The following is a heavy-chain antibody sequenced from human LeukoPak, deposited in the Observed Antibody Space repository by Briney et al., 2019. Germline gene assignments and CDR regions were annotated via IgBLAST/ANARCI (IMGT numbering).Heavy chain of an antibody. D-gene: IGHD6-13*01. CDR2: INPNSGGT. J-gene: IGHJ6*03. CDR3: ARAQPLVLYYYYYMDV. V-gene: IGHV1-2*02. Sequence: ASVKVSCKASGYTFTGYYMHWVRQAPGQGLEWMGWINPNSGGTNYAQKFQGRVTMTRDTSISTAYMELSRLRSDDTAVYYCARAQPLVLYYYYYMDVWGKGTTVTVSS. CDR1: GYTFTGYY.